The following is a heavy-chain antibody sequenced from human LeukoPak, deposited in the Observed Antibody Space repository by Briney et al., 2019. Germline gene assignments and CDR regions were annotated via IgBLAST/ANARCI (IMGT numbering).Heavy chain of an antibody. CDR1: GFTFSTSA. J-gene: IGHJ4*02. V-gene: IGHV3-23*01. Sequence: GGSLRLSCAASGFTFSTSAMGWVRQAPGKGLEWVSSIKGGGGDPFYADSVKGRFTISRDNSKNTLFLQLNSLRANDSAVYYCAKGGHDFNPFYWWGQGTLVTVSS. D-gene: IGHD2-21*02. CDR2: IKGGGGDP. CDR3: AKGGHDFNPFYW.